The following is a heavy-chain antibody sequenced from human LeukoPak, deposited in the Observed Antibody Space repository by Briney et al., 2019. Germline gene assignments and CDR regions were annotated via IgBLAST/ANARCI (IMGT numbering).Heavy chain of an antibody. V-gene: IGHV4-59*12. CDR1: GGSISSYY. CDR2: IYHSGST. D-gene: IGHD1-26*01. Sequence: KASETLSLTCTVSGGSISSYYWSWIRQPPGKGLEWIGYIYHSGSTYYNPSLKSRVTISVDRSKNQFSLKLSSVTAADTAVYYCARIVGATPGLFDYRGQGTLVTVSS. J-gene: IGHJ4*02. CDR3: ARIVGATPGLFDY.